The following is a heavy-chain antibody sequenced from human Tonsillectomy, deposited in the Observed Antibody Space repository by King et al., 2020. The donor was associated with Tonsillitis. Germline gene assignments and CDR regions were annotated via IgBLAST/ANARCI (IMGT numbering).Heavy chain of an antibody. Sequence: VQLVESGGVLVQTGGSLRLSCAASGFTFSSYAMSWVRQAPGKGLEWVSAISGSGGTPYYADSVKGRFTISRDNSKNTLYLQMNSLRAEDTAMYYCAKDLVVVTAIPGNYFDYWGQGTLVIVSS. CDR2: ISGSGGTP. CDR3: AKDLVVVTAIPGNYFDY. CDR1: GFTFSSYA. V-gene: IGHV3-23*04. J-gene: IGHJ4*02. D-gene: IGHD2-21*02.